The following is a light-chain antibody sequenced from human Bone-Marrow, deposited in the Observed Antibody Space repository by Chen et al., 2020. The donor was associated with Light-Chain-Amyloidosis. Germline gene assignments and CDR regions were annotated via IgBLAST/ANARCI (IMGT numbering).Light chain of an antibody. CDR1: KLEDKY. Sequence: SYELLQPPSMSVSPGQTATITCSGEKLEDKYVCWYQQKPGQSPVLVIYRDTKRPSGIPERFSGASSGTTATLTISGTQALDEADLYCQAWDSSTVVFGGGTRLTVL. J-gene: IGLJ2*01. V-gene: IGLV3-1*01. CDR3: QAWDSSTVV. CDR2: RDT.